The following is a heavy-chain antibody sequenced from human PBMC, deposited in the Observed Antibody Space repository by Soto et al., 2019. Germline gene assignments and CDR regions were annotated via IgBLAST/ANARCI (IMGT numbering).Heavy chain of an antibody. Sequence: SETLSLTCTVSGGSMSSFYWSWIRQPPGKGLEWIGYIYYSGSTNYNPSLKSRVTISVDTSKNQFSLKLSSVTAADTAVYYCARDRGIVTYYFDYWGQGTLVTVSS. CDR2: IYYSGST. J-gene: IGHJ4*02. V-gene: IGHV4-59*01. CDR3: ARDRGIVTYYFDY. CDR1: GGSMSSFY. D-gene: IGHD1-26*01.